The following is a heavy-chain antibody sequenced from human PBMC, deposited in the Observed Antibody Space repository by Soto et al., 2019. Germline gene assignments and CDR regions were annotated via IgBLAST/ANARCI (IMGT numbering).Heavy chain of an antibody. Sequence: SETLALTCTVSGGSISSYYWSWIRQPPGKGLEWIGYIYYSGSTYYNPSLKSRVTISVDTSKNQFSLKLSSVTAADTAVYYCARERPDGARLDPWGQGTLVTVSS. CDR2: IYYSGST. V-gene: IGHV4-59*12. CDR1: GGSISSYY. J-gene: IGHJ5*02. CDR3: ARERPDGARLDP. D-gene: IGHD6-6*01.